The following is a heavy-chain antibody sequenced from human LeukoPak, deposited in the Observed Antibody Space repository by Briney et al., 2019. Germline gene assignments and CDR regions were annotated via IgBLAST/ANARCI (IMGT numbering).Heavy chain of an antibody. Sequence: SVTVSCKASGGTFSSYAISWVRQAPGQGLEWMGGIIPIFGTANYAQKFQGRVTITADESTSTAYMELSSLRSEDTAVYYCARGRAVNWLPFDYWGQGTLVTVSS. D-gene: IGHD3-9*01. V-gene: IGHV1-69*01. CDR2: IIPIFGTA. CDR1: GGTFSSYA. J-gene: IGHJ4*02. CDR3: ARGRAVNWLPFDY.